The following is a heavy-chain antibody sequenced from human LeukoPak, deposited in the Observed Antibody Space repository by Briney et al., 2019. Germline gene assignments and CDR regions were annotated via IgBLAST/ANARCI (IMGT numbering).Heavy chain of an antibody. J-gene: IGHJ4*02. Sequence: GGSLRLSCAAYGLTVSSEYLAWVRQAPGKGLEWVSYISSSSSTIYYADSVKGRFTISRDNAKNSLYLQMNSLRDEDTAVYYCARDGGYSSGWYIGYFDYWGQGTLVTVSS. D-gene: IGHD6-19*01. CDR2: ISSSSSTI. CDR1: GLTVSSEY. V-gene: IGHV3-48*02. CDR3: ARDGGYSSGWYIGYFDY.